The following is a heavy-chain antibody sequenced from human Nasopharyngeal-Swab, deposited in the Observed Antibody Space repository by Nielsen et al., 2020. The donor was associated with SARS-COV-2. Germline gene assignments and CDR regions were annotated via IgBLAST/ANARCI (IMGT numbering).Heavy chain of an antibody. CDR3: AKDRDSGDDSDDYYHYYGMDV. D-gene: IGHD5-12*01. CDR2: ISGSDHTT. Sequence: GESLKLSCAASGFTFRSYAISWVRQAPVKGLEWVSVISGSDHTTYYADSVKGRFTISRDNSKNTVNLQMNSLRVEDTAIYYCAKDRDSGDDSDDYYHYYGMDVWGQGTTVTVFS. V-gene: IGHV3-23*01. CDR1: GFTFRSYA. J-gene: IGHJ6*02.